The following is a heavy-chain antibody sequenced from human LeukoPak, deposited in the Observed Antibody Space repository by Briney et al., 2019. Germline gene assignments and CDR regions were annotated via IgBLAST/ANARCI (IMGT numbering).Heavy chain of an antibody. CDR2: INHGGST. CDR3: ARGPRVRPFDY. V-gene: IGHV4-34*01. J-gene: IGHJ4*02. D-gene: IGHD3-3*01. Sequence: SSETLSLTCAVYGGSFSGYYWSWIRQPPGKGLEWIGEINHGGSTNYNPSLKSRVTISVDTSKNQFSLKLSSVTAADTAVYYCARGPRVRPFDYWGQGTLVTVSS. CDR1: GGSFSGYY.